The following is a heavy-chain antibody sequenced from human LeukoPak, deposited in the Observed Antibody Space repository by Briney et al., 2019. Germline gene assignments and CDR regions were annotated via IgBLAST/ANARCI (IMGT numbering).Heavy chain of an antibody. CDR3: ARGTVTTEN. CDR2: INHSGSTT. V-gene: IGHV4-34*01. J-gene: IGHJ4*02. D-gene: IGHD4-17*01. Sequence: SETLSLTCAVYGGSFNGYYWSWIRQPPGKGLEWIGEINHSGSTTNYNPSLKSRVTISVDTSKNQFSLKLSSVTAADTAVYYCARGTVTTENWGQGTLVTVSS. CDR1: GGSFNGYY.